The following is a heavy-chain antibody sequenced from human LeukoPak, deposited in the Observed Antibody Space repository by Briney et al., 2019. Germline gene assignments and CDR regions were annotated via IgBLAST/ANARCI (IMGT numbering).Heavy chain of an antibody. J-gene: IGHJ4*02. V-gene: IGHV3-23*01. CDR3: ARDRGLDTAPRYFDY. Sequence: GGSLRLSCAASGFTFRSYDMSWVRQATGKGLVWVSAISGSGGRTYYADSVKGLFTISRDNSKNALYQQMNSLRAEDTAVYYCARDRGLDTAPRYFDYWGQGTLVTVSS. CDR1: GFTFRSYD. D-gene: IGHD5-18*01. CDR2: ISGSGGRT.